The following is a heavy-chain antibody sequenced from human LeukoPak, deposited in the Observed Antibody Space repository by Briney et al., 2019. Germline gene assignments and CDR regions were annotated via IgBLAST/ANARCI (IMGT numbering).Heavy chain of an antibody. CDR1: GYTFTSYY. J-gene: IGHJ4*02. D-gene: IGHD6-13*01. V-gene: IGHV1-2*02. Sequence: ASVKVSCKASGYTFTSYYMHWVRQAPGQGLEWMGWINPNSGGTNYAQKFQGRVTMTRDTSISTAYMELSGLRSDDTAVYYCARTYSSSWYTPYYFDYWGQGTLVTVSS. CDR2: INPNSGGT. CDR3: ARTYSSSWYTPYYFDY.